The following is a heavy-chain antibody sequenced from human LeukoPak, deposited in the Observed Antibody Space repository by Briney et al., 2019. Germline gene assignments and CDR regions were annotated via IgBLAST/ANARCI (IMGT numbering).Heavy chain of an antibody. Sequence: GGSLRLSCAASGFTFSSYAMSWVRQAPGKGLEWVSAISGSGGSTYYADSVKGRFTISRDNSKNTLYLQMNSLRAEDTAVYYCAKPQGDYDFWSGYFTGDWFDPWGQGTLVTVSS. V-gene: IGHV3-23*01. CDR3: AKPQGDYDFWSGYFTGDWFDP. J-gene: IGHJ5*02. D-gene: IGHD3-3*01. CDR2: ISGSGGST. CDR1: GFTFSSYA.